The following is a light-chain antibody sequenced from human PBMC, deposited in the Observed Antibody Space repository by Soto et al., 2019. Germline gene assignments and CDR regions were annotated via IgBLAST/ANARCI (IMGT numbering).Light chain of an antibody. CDR1: QSLSSNY. V-gene: IGKV3-20*01. Sequence: EIVLTQSPGTLSLSAGERATLSCRASQSLSSNYLAWYQQKPGQAPTVLIYGASSRATGIPDRFSGSGSGTDFTLTISRLEPEDFAVYYCQQYDTSPTFGQGTKV. CDR2: GAS. CDR3: QQYDTSPT. J-gene: IGKJ1*01.